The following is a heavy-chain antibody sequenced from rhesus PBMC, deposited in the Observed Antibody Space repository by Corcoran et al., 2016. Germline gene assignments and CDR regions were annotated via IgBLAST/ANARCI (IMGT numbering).Heavy chain of an antibody. V-gene: IGHV4S11*01. CDR2: LYGRGTSS. CDR3: ARGPSNSWWDY. CDR1: GVSICSDY. D-gene: IGHD1-1*01. Sequence: QVQLQELGPGLVKPLETLSLTCAVSGVSICSDYWIWIRLPPVKGMEWIGYLYGRGTSSNYNPSLKSRVTLSVDTYKNQFSLKLSSVTAADTAVYYCARGPSNSWWDYWGQGVLVTVSS. J-gene: IGHJ4*01.